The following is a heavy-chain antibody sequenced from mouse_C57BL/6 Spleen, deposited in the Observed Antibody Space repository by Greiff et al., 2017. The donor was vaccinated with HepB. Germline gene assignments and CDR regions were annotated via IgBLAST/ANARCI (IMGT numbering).Heavy chain of an antibody. CDR2: INPSTGGT. Sequence: VQLQQSGPELVKPGASVKISCKASGYSFTGYYMNWVKQSPEKSLEWIGEINPSTGGTTYNQKFKATATLTVDKSSSTAYMQLKSLTSEDSAVYYCARRDTTGFAYWGQGTLVTVSA. J-gene: IGHJ3*01. V-gene: IGHV1-42*01. CDR1: GYSFTGYY. D-gene: IGHD1-1*01. CDR3: ARRDTTGFAY.